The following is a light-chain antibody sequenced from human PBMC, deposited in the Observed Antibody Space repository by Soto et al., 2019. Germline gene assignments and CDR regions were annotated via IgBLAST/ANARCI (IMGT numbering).Light chain of an antibody. Sequence: EIVLTQSPATLSLSPGERATLSCRASQSVSSYLAWYQQKPGQAPRLLIYDASNRATGIPARFSGSGSGTDFTLTISCLEPEDFAVYYCQQRWNWSRLTFGGGTKVEIK. V-gene: IGKV3-11*01. J-gene: IGKJ4*01. CDR2: DAS. CDR1: QSVSSY. CDR3: QQRWNWSRLT.